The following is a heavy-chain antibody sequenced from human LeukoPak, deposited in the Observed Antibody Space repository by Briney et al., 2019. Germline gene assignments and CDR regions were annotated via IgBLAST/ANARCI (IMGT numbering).Heavy chain of an antibody. CDR1: GYTFTSYY. J-gene: IGHJ5*02. V-gene: IGHV1-46*01. D-gene: IGHD2-2*01. CDR2: INPSGGST. CDR3: ARADCSSTSCYYWFDP. Sequence: GASVKVSCKASGYTFTSYYMHWVRQAPGQGLEWMGIINPSGGSTSYAQKFQGRVTMATDTSTSTAYMELRSLRSDDTAVYYCARADCSSTSCYYWFDPWGQGTLVTVSS.